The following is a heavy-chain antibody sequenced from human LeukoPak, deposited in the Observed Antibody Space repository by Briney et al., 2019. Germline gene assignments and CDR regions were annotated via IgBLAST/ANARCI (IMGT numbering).Heavy chain of an antibody. V-gene: IGHV3-30*18. Sequence: GGSLRLSCAASGFTFISYGMHWVRQAPGKGLEWVAVISYDGSNKYYADSVKGRFTISRDNSKNTLYLQMNSLRAEDTAVYYCAKGPPITMIVVVDDAFDIWGQGTMVTVSS. CDR2: ISYDGSNK. J-gene: IGHJ3*02. D-gene: IGHD3-22*01. CDR3: AKGPPITMIVVVDDAFDI. CDR1: GFTFISYG.